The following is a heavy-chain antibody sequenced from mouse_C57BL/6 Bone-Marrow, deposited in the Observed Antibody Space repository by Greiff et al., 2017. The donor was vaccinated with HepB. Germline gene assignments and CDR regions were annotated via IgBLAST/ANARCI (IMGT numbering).Heavy chain of an antibody. CDR3: ARYPLCYYGSSY. J-gene: IGHJ2*01. CDR2: IHPNSGST. V-gene: IGHV1-64*01. CDR1: GYTFTSYW. D-gene: IGHD1-1*01. Sequence: VQLQQPGAELVKPGAPVKLSCKASGYTFTSYWMHWVKQRPGQGLEWIGMIHPNSGSTNYNEKFKSKATLTVDKSCSTAYMQLSSLTSEDSAVYYCARYPLCYYGSSYWGQGTTLTVSS.